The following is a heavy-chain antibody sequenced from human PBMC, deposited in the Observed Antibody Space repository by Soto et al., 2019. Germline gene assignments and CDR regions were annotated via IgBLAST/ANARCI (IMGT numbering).Heavy chain of an antibody. J-gene: IGHJ6*02. CDR1: GFTFSSYA. Sequence: QVQLAESGGGVVQPGRSLRLSCAASGFTFSSYAMHWVRQAPGKGLEWVAVISYDGSNKYYADSVKGRFTISRDNSKNTLYLQMNSLRAEDTAVYSCARDRHDFGYYYYGMDVWGQGTTVTVAS. V-gene: IGHV3-30-3*01. CDR2: ISYDGSNK. D-gene: IGHD4-17*01. CDR3: ARDRHDFGYYYYGMDV.